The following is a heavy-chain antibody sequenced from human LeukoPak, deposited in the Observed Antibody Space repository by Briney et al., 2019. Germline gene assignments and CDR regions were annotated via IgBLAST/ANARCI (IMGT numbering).Heavy chain of an antibody. Sequence: SVKVSCKASGGTFSSYAISWVRQAPGQGLEWMGGIIPIFGTANYAQKFQGRVTITADESTSTAYMELSSLRSEDTAVYYCARGRTYYYGSGTYYYYMDVWGKGTTVTISS. D-gene: IGHD3-10*01. CDR2: IIPIFGTA. CDR3: ARGRTYYYGSGTYYYYMDV. CDR1: GGTFSSYA. V-gene: IGHV1-69*01. J-gene: IGHJ6*03.